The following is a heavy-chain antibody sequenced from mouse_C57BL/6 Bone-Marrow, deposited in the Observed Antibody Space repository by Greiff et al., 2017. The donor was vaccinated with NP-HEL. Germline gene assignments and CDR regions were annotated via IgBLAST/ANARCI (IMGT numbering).Heavy chain of an antibody. D-gene: IGHD2-3*01. Sequence: LEESGAELARPGASVKLSCKASGYTFTSYGISWVKQRTGQGLEWIGEIYPRSGNTYYNEKFKGKATLTADKSSSTAYMELRSLTSEDSAVYFCAKGDGCFDYWGQGTTLTVSS. CDR1: GYTFTSYG. J-gene: IGHJ2*01. CDR2: IYPRSGNT. CDR3: AKGDGCFDY. V-gene: IGHV1-81*01.